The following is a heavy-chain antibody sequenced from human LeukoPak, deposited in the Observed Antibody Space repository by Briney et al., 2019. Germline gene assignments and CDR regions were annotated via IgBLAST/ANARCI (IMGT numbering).Heavy chain of an antibody. CDR2: ITGSGGRT. D-gene: IGHD3-22*01. CDR1: GFTFSSYA. V-gene: IGHV3-23*01. J-gene: IGHJ4*02. Sequence: GGSLRLSCAASGFTFSSYAMNWVRQAPGKGLEWVSAITGSGGRTYYADSVKGRFTISRDNSKNTLYLQMNSLRAEDTAVYYCARDLYRIVAVPHYFDYWGQGTLVTVSS. CDR3: ARDLYRIVAVPHYFDY.